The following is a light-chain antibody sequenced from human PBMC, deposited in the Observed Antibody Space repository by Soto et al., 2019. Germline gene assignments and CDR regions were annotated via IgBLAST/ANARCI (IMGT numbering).Light chain of an antibody. CDR2: DVS. Sequence: QSALTQPRSVYGSARQSVTISCTGTSSDVGGYNYVSWYQQHPGKAPKLMIYDVSKRPSGVPDRFSASKSGNTASLTISGLQAEDEADYYCCSNAGSYSVVFGGGTKLTVL. V-gene: IGLV2-11*01. CDR1: SSDVGGYNY. CDR3: CSNAGSYSVV. J-gene: IGLJ2*01.